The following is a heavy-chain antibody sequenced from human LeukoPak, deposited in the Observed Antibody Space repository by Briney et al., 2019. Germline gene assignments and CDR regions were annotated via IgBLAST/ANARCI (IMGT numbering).Heavy chain of an antibody. D-gene: IGHD2-2*01. CDR3: ATDHCTRTNCYEDYYHGMDV. CDR2: VNPNNGVT. V-gene: IGHV1-2*02. Sequence: ASVRVSCKASEDTFTGYYIHRVRQAPGQGLEWMGWVNPNNGVTEYAQEFQGRVTMTRDTSLSTAYMELSRLRSDDTAVYYCATDHCTRTNCYEDYYHGMDVWGQGTTVTVSS. CDR1: EDTFTGYY. J-gene: IGHJ6*02.